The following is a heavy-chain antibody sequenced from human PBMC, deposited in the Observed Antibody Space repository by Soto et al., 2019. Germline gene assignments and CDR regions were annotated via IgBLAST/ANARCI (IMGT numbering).Heavy chain of an antibody. V-gene: IGHV3-11*01. D-gene: IGHD2-15*01. J-gene: IGHJ6*03. Sequence: GSLRLSCAASGFTFSDYYMSWIRQAPWKGQERVSYISSSGSTIYYADSVKGRFTISRDNAKNSLYLQMNSLRAEDTAVYYCARVNWGRPGYCSGGRCYYMDVWGKGTTVTVSS. CDR1: GFTFSDYY. CDR3: ARVNWGRPGYCSGGRCYYMDV. CDR2: ISSSGSTI.